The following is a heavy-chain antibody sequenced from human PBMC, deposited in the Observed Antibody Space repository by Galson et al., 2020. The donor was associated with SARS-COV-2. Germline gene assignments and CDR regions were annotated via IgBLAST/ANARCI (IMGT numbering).Heavy chain of an antibody. CDR1: GYSFTSYW. V-gene: IGHV5-51*01. J-gene: IGHJ3*02. CDR3: AGRYCSGGSCYSPSGAFDI. Sequence: GESLKISCKGSGYSFTSYWIGWVRQMPGKGLEWMGIIYPGDSDTRYSPSFQGQVTISADKSISTAYLQWSSLKASDTAMYYCAGRYCSGGSCYSPSGAFDIWGQGTMVTVSS. D-gene: IGHD2-15*01. CDR2: IYPGDSDT.